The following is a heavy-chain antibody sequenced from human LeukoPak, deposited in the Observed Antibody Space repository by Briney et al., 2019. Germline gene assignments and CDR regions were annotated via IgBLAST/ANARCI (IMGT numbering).Heavy chain of an antibody. CDR3: VRAYDY. J-gene: IGHJ4*02. CDR2: IYNSGST. Sequence: PSETLSLTCAVYGGSLSGSNWSWIRGPPGRGLEWIGEIYNSGSTIYNPSLKGRVTISVDTSKNQLSLNLNSVTAADTAVYYCVRAYDYWGQGTLVTVSS. V-gene: IGHV4-34*01. CDR1: GGSLSGSN.